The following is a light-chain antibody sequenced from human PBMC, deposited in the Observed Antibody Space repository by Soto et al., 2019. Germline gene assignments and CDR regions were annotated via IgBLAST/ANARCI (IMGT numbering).Light chain of an antibody. Sequence: QSALTQPASVSGSPGQSITIPCTGTSNDVGGYKYVSWYQHHPGKAPKLMIYEVSNRPSGVSNRFSGSKSGNTASLTISGLQAEDEADYYCMSYTSTNTLVFGTGTKVTVL. CDR3: MSYTSTNTLV. J-gene: IGLJ1*01. CDR1: SNDVGGYKY. CDR2: EVS. V-gene: IGLV2-14*01.